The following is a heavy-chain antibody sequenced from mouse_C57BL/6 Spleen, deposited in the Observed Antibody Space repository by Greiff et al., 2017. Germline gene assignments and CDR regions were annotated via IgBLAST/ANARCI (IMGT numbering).Heavy chain of an antibody. CDR1: GYTFTSYW. Sequence: QVQLKQSGAELVMPGASVKLSCKASGYTFTSYWMHWVKQRPGQGLEWIGEIDPSDSYTNYNQQFKGKSTLTVDQASSTAYMQLSSLTSEDSAFYYCARSGTRAMDYWGQGTSVPVSS. CDR3: ARSGTRAMDY. D-gene: IGHD4-1*01. CDR2: IDPSDSYT. J-gene: IGHJ4*01. V-gene: IGHV1-69*01.